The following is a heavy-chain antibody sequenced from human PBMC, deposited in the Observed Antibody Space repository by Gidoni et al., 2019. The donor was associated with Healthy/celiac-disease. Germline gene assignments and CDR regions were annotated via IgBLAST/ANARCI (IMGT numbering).Heavy chain of an antibody. V-gene: IGHV3-30-3*01. CDR1: GFTFSSYA. Sequence: QVQLVESGGGVVQPGRSLRFSCSASGFTFSSYAMHWVRQAPGKGLEWVAVISYDGSNKYYADSVKGRFTISRDNSKNTLYLQMNSLRAEDTAVYYCARGREGSGGSGEHFDYWGQGTLVTVSS. D-gene: IGHD2-15*01. CDR2: ISYDGSNK. CDR3: ARGREGSGGSGEHFDY. J-gene: IGHJ4*02.